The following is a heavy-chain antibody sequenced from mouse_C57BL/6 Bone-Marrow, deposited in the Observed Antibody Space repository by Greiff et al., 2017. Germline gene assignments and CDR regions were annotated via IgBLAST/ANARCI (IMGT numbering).Heavy chain of an antibody. V-gene: IGHV1-81*01. Sequence: VQLQESGAELARPGASVKLSCKASGYTFTSYGISWVKQRTGQGLEWIGEIYPRSGNTYYNEKFKGKATLTADKSSSTAYMELRSLTSEDSAVYFCARGGWLLREAYWGQGTLVTVSA. CDR2: IYPRSGNT. J-gene: IGHJ3*01. CDR3: ARGGWLLREAY. D-gene: IGHD2-3*01. CDR1: GYTFTSYG.